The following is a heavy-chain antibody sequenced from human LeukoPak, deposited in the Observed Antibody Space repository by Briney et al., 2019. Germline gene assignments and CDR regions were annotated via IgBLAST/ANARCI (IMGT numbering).Heavy chain of an antibody. Sequence: GGSLRLSCAASGFTFSSYAMSWVRQAPGKGLEWVSTISGSGGTTYYADSVKGRFTISRDNSKNMLFLQMNRLRAEDTAIFYCAKERGNDFGTASPYFDNWGQGTLVTVSS. D-gene: IGHD4-17*01. V-gene: IGHV3-23*01. J-gene: IGHJ4*02. CDR3: AKERGNDFGTASPYFDN. CDR2: ISGSGGTT. CDR1: GFTFSSYA.